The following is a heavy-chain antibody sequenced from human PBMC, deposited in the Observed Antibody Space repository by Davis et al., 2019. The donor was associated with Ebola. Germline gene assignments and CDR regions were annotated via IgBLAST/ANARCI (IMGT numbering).Heavy chain of an antibody. CDR1: GGSLSGYY. J-gene: IGHJ4*02. CDR3: ARDPKNSSRFDN. V-gene: IGHV4-34*01. D-gene: IGHD6-13*01. Sequence: PSETLSLTCTVYGGSLSGYYWSWIRQSPGKGLEWIGEINHSGSTNYNPSLMSRVTISLDTSKNQFSLKLSSVTAADTAVYYCARDPKNSSRFDNWGQGTLVTVSS. CDR2: INHSGST.